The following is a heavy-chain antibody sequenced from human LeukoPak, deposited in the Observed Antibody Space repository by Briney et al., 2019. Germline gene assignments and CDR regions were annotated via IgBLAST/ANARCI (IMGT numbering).Heavy chain of an antibody. Sequence: PSETLSLTCTVSGGSISSYYWSWIRQPPGKGLEWIGYIYYSGSTNYNPSVKRRVTISVDTSKNQFSLTLSSVTAADTAVYYCAREVRGVNGWFDPWGQGTLVTVSS. V-gene: IGHV4-59*01. CDR2: IYYSGST. CDR1: GGSISSYY. CDR3: AREVRGVNGWFDP. J-gene: IGHJ5*02. D-gene: IGHD3-10*01.